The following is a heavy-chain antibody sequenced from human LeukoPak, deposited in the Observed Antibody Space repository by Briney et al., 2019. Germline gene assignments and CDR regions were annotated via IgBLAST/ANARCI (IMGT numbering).Heavy chain of an antibody. CDR2: ISSSSSTV. J-gene: IGHJ4*02. V-gene: IGHV3-48*02. CDR1: GFTFSRYS. Sequence: QPGGSLRLSCAASGFTFSRYSMNWVRQAPGKGLEWVSYISSSSSTVYYADSLKGRFTISRDNAKNSLYLQMNGLRDEDTAVYYCARAQTYYGSGSYLYWGQGTLVTVSS. D-gene: IGHD3-10*01. CDR3: ARAQTYYGSGSYLY.